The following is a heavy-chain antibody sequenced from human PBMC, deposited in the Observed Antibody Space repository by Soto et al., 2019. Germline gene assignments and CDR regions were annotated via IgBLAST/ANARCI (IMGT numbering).Heavy chain of an antibody. Sequence: ASVKVSCKASGYSFKDHYMHWVRQAPGRGLEWVGIINPSGEHTNYAQQFRGRVAMTRDTSTSTAYMELRSLRSENTAVYFCARISCKGGSCYFDFDHWGQGTLVTVSS. J-gene: IGHJ4*02. V-gene: IGHV1-46*02. CDR3: ARISCKGGSCYFDFDH. D-gene: IGHD2-15*01. CDR2: INPSGEHT. CDR1: GYSFKDHY.